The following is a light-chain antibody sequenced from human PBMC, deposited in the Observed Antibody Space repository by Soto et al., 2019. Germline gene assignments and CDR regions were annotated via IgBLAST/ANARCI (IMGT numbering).Light chain of an antibody. CDR1: KLGDKY. Sequence: SYELTQPPSVSVSPGQTASITCSGDKLGDKYAYWYRQKPGQSPVLVIYQDTKRPPGIPERFSGSNSGNTATLTISGTQAMDEADYYCKAWDSTTVVFGGGTKLTVL. J-gene: IGLJ2*01. CDR2: QDT. CDR3: KAWDSTTVV. V-gene: IGLV3-1*01.